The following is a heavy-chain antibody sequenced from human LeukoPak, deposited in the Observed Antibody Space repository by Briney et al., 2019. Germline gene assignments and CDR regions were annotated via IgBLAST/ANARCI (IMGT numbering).Heavy chain of an antibody. J-gene: IGHJ5*02. Sequence: GASVKVSCKASGYTFTSYGICWVRQAPGQGLEWMGWISAYNGNTNYAQKLQGRVTMTTDTSTSTAYMELRSLRSDDTAVYYCARVIVATISSHQTNWFDPWGQGTLVTVSS. CDR3: ARVIVATISSHQTNWFDP. V-gene: IGHV1-18*01. D-gene: IGHD2/OR15-2a*01. CDR1: GYTFTSYG. CDR2: ISAYNGNT.